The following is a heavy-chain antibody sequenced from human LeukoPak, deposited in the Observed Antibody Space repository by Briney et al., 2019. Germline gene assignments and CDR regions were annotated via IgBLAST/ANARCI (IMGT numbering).Heavy chain of an antibody. J-gene: IGHJ4*02. CDR3: ARGTGSDSWYIDY. Sequence: GGSLRLSCAASGFTFSDSAMTWVRQAPGKGLEWVSLISFSGDSIYYADSVRGRFTISRDNSKDTLYLQMNSLRAEDTAVYYCARGTGSDSWYIDYWGQGTLVSVSS. V-gene: IGHV3-23*01. CDR1: GFTFSDSA. CDR2: ISFSGDSI. D-gene: IGHD6-13*01.